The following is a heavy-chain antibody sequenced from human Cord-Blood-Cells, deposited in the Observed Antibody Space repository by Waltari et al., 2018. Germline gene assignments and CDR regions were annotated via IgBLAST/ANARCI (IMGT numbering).Heavy chain of an antibody. CDR2: IKSKTDGGTT. J-gene: IGHJ3*02. D-gene: IGHD6-13*01. V-gene: IGHV3-15*01. Sequence: EVQLVESGGGLVKPGGSLRLSCAASGFTFSHAWMTWVRPAPGKGLEWVGRIKSKTDGGTTDYAAPVKGRFTISRDDSKNTLYLQMNSLKTEDTAVYYCTTERQQLVRDAFDIWGQGTMVTVSS. CDR3: TTERQQLVRDAFDI. CDR1: GFTFSHAW.